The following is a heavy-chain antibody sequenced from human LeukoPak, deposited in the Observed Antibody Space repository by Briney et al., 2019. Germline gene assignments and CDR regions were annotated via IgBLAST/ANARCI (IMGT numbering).Heavy chain of an antibody. Sequence: GGSLRLSCAASGFTFSSYWMHWVRQAPGKGLVWVSRINTDGSSTSYADSVKGRFTISRDNAKNTLYLQMNSLRAEDTAVYYRARGGGTIFGVVSTLYYYYYYMDVWGKGTTVTVSS. J-gene: IGHJ6*03. V-gene: IGHV3-74*01. D-gene: IGHD3-3*01. CDR2: INTDGSST. CDR3: ARGGGTIFGVVSTLYYYYYYMDV. CDR1: GFTFSSYW.